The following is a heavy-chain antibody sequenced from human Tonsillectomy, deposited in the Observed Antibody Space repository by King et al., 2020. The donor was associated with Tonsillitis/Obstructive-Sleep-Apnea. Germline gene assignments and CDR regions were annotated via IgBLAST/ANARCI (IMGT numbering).Heavy chain of an antibody. CDR2: ISGSGGST. J-gene: IGHJ5*02. CDR1: GFTFSSYA. V-gene: IGHV3-23*04. D-gene: IGHD3-3*01. CDR3: AKDPRPSYDFWSGSPPDWFDP. Sequence: VQLVQSGGGLVQPGGSLRLSCAASGFTFSSYAMSWVRQAPGKGLEWGSAISGSGGSTYYADSVKGRFTISRDNSKNTLYLQMNSLRAEDTAVYYCAKDPRPSYDFWSGSPPDWFDPWGQGTLVTVSS.